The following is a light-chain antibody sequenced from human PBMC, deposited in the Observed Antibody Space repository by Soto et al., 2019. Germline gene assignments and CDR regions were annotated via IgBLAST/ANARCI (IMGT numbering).Light chain of an antibody. Sequence: QSVVTRPPSASRTPGQRVTISCSGKSSKIGSNTVNWYQQLPGTAPKLVIYSNNQRPSGVPDRFSGSKSGTSASLAISGLQSEDEADYYCVAWDDSLNGYVVFGGGTKVTVL. J-gene: IGLJ2*01. CDR1: SSKIGSNT. V-gene: IGLV1-44*01. CDR3: VAWDDSLNGYVV. CDR2: SNN.